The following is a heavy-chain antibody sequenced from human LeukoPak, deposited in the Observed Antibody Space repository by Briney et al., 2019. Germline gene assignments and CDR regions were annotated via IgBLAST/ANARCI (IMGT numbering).Heavy chain of an antibody. J-gene: IGHJ4*02. D-gene: IGHD4-11*01. CDR2: ISGSGGST. V-gene: IGHV3-23*01. CDR3: ANYLLSGSTVTTSQGFDY. Sequence: GGSLRLSCAASGFTFSSYAMSWVRQAPGKGLEWVSAISGSGGSTYYADSVKGRFTISRDNSKNTLYLQMNSLRAEDTAVYYCANYLLSGSTVTTSQGFDYWGQGALVTVSS. CDR1: GFTFSSYA.